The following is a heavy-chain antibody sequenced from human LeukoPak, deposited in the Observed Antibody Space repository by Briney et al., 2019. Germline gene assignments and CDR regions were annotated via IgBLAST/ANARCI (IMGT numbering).Heavy chain of an antibody. J-gene: IGHJ4*02. CDR2: MNPNSGNT. Sequence: ASVKVSCKASGFTFTSHDYNWVRQATGQGLEWMGWMNPNSGNTGYAQKFQGRVTMTRDTSITTVYMELSSLTSEDTAVYYCAKVDLDTVMVYYFDYWGQGTLVTVSS. CDR3: AKVDLDTVMVYYFDY. D-gene: IGHD5-18*01. V-gene: IGHV1-8*01. CDR1: GFTFTSHD.